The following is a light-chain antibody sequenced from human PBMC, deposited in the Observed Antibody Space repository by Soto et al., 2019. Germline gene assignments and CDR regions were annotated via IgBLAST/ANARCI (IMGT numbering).Light chain of an antibody. V-gene: IGKV3-15*01. CDR2: GAS. Sequence: EMVMTQSPATLSVSPGERATLSCRASHSVNTNLAWYQQKPGQAPRLLIYGASTRATGIPARFSGSGSGTEFTLSISSLQSEDFAVYYCQQYNNWPLLTFGGGTKVEIK. CDR3: QQYNNWPLLT. CDR1: HSVNTN. J-gene: IGKJ4*01.